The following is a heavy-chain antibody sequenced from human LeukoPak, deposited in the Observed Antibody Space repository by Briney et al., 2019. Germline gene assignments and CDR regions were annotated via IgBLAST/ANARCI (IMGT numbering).Heavy chain of an antibody. J-gene: IGHJ4*02. V-gene: IGHV3-23*01. CDR2: ISGSGGST. CDR1: GFTFSSYA. D-gene: IGHD2-15*01. Sequence: GGSVRLSCAASGFTFSSYAMSWVRQAPGKGLEGVSGISGSGGSTYYADSVKGRFTISRDNSKNALYLPMNSLRAEDTAVYYCAKSVGDIVVVVAATYDYWGQGTLVTVSS. CDR3: AKSVGDIVVVVAATYDY.